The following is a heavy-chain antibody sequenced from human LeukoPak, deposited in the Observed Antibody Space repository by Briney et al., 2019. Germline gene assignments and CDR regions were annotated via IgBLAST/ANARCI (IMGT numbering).Heavy chain of an antibody. V-gene: IGHV4-30-4*08. Sequence: PSQTLSLTCTVSGGSISSGDYYWSWIRQSPGKGLEWIGYIYYSGSTYYNPSLKSRVTISVDTSKNQFSLKLSSVTAADTAVYYCARAPLYCSSTSCYKRRGNYYYYMGVWGKGTTVTVSS. CDR1: GGSISSGDYY. CDR3: ARAPLYCSSTSCYKRRGNYYYYMGV. CDR2: IYYSGST. J-gene: IGHJ6*03. D-gene: IGHD2-2*02.